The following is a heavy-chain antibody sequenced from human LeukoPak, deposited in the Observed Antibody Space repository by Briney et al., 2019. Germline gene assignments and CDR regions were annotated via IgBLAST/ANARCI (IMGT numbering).Heavy chain of an antibody. V-gene: IGHV1-69*06. CDR1: GGTFSSYA. CDR2: IIPIFGTA. CDR3: ARDLQWELSAFDI. D-gene: IGHD1-26*01. J-gene: IGHJ3*02. Sequence: ASVKVSCTASGGTFSSYAISWVRQAPGQGLEWMGGIIPIFGTANYAQKFQGRVTITADKSTSTAYMELSSLRSEDTAVYYCARDLQWELSAFDIWGQGTMVTVSS.